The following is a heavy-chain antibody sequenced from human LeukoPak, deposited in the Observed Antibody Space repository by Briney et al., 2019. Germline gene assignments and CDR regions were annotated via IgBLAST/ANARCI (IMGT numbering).Heavy chain of an antibody. J-gene: IGHJ4*02. CDR1: GYSFTSYW. CDR2: IYPGDSDT. CDR3: ARHAPYYGSGSPPRGYFDY. V-gene: IGHV5-51*01. D-gene: IGHD3-10*01. Sequence: LGESLKISCKGSGYSFTSYWIGWVRQMPGKGLEWMGIIYPGDSDTRYSPSFQGQVTISADKSISTAYLQWSSLKASVTAMYYCARHAPYYGSGSPPRGYFDYWGQGTLVTVSS.